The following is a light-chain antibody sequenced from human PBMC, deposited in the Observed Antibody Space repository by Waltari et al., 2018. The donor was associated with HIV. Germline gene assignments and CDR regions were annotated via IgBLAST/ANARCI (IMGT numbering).Light chain of an antibody. CDR1: NSNIGSNT. CDR2: NNN. V-gene: IGLV1-44*01. J-gene: IGLJ2*01. Sequence: QSVLTQPPSASGTPGQRVTISCSGRNSNIGSNTVNWYQQRPGTAPKLLIYNNNQRPSGVSDRFSGSKSGTSASLAISGLQSEDEADYYCAAWDDSLNAHVLFGGGTKLTVL. CDR3: AAWDDSLNAHVL.